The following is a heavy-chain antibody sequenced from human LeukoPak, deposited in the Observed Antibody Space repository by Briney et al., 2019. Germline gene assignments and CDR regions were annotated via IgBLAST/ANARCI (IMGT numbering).Heavy chain of an antibody. CDR1: GFSVSSNY. Sequence: PGGSLRLSCAASGFSVSSNYMSWVRQAPGKGLEWVSIIFDADDTHYADSVKGRFTISRDNAKNSLYLQMNSLRAEDTAVYYCATPGNCGGECYSPQEFDYWGQGTLVTVPS. D-gene: IGHD2-21*01. J-gene: IGHJ4*02. CDR2: IFDADDT. V-gene: IGHV3-53*01. CDR3: ATPGNCGGECYSPQEFDY.